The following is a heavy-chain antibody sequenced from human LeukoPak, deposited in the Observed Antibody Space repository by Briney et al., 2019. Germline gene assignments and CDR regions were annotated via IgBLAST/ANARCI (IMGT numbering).Heavy chain of an antibody. V-gene: IGHV3-30*02. J-gene: IGHJ4*02. CDR3: AKDPKGFTSAFYYFDS. CDR2: IQYHGGNK. D-gene: IGHD6-25*01. CDR1: GFTFSSYG. Sequence: GGSLRLSCAASGFTFSSYGMHWVRQAPGKGLEWMTFIQYHGGNKYYADSVKGRFTIFRDNSKNTLYLQMNSLRADDTAVYYCAKDPKGFTSAFYYFDSWGQGTLVTVSS.